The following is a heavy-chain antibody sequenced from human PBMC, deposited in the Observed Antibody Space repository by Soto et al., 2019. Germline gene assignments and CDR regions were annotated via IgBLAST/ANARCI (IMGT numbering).Heavy chain of an antibody. V-gene: IGHV2-5*02. CDR3: ALHQFRQADY. CDR1: GFSLSTSGVG. Sequence: QITLKESGPTLVKPTQTLTLTCTFSGFSLSTSGVGVGWIRQPPGKALEWLALIYWDDDKRYSPALQSRLTTTKDPSKHQVVLTMTNMDPLDTATDSSALHQFRQADYLGQGHLVPVSS. CDR2: IYWDDDK. D-gene: IGHD2-2*01. J-gene: IGHJ4*02.